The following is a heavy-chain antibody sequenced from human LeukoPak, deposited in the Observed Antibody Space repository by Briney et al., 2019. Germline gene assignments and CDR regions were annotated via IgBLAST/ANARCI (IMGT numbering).Heavy chain of an antibody. Sequence: GGSLRLSCAASGFTFSSYEMNWVRQAPGKGLEWVSYISSSGSTIYYADSVKGRFTISRDNAKNSLYLQMNSLRAEDTAVYYCARRFGDGYKTPVDYWGQGTLVTVSS. D-gene: IGHD5-24*01. CDR1: GFTFSSYE. J-gene: IGHJ4*02. CDR3: ARRFGDGYKTPVDY. V-gene: IGHV3-48*03. CDR2: ISSSGSTI.